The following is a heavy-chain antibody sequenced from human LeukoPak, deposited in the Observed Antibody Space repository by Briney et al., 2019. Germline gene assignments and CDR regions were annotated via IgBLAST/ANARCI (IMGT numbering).Heavy chain of an antibody. Sequence: SETLSLTCTVSGGSISSYYWSWIRQPPGKGLEWIGYIYYSGSTNYNPSLKSRVTISVDTSKNQFSLKLSSVTAADTAVYYCARHAGYYDSSGYLSAFDIWGQGTMVTVSS. D-gene: IGHD3-22*01. CDR3: ARHAGYYDSSGYLSAFDI. V-gene: IGHV4-59*08. J-gene: IGHJ3*02. CDR2: IYYSGST. CDR1: GGSISSYY.